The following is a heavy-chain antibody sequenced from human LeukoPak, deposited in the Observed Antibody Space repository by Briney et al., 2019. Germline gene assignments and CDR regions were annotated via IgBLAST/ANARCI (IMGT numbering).Heavy chain of an antibody. V-gene: IGHV3-23*01. CDR1: GFTFSSYA. D-gene: IGHD6-13*01. CDR2: ISGGGGT. Sequence: GGSLRLSCAASGFTFSSYAMSWVRQAPGKGLEWGSSISGGGGTYYADSVKGRVTISRDNSKNTLSLQMNSLRAEDTAVYYCAKRDSSSWYSLDYWGQGTLVTVSS. CDR3: AKRDSSSWYSLDY. J-gene: IGHJ4*02.